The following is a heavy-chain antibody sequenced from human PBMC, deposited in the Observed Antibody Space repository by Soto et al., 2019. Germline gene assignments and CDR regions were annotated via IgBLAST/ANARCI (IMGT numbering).Heavy chain of an antibody. CDR1: GGTFGRYS. CDR2: VIPVFNTS. CDR3: ARGDEMTAVTIFEY. D-gene: IGHD4-17*01. V-gene: IGHV1-69*13. Sequence: SVKVSCKASGGTFGRYSVSWVRQAPGQGLEWIGGVIPVFNTSNYSLKFQGRVAIFADLSTSTVFMELRSLRSEDTALYYCARGDEMTAVTIFEYWGQGTLVTVSS. J-gene: IGHJ4*02.